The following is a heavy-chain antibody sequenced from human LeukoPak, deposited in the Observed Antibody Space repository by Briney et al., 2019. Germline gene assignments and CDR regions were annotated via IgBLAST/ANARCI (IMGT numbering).Heavy chain of an antibody. CDR2: IKQDGSEK. Sequence: PGGSLRLSCAASGFTFSSYWMSWVRQAPGKGLEWVANIKQDGSEKYYVDSVKGRFTISRDNAKNSLYLQMNSLRAEDTAVYYCARDEVVVTAPPAFDIWGQGTMVTVSS. V-gene: IGHV3-7*01. J-gene: IGHJ3*02. CDR3: ARDEVVVTAPPAFDI. CDR1: GFTFSSYW. D-gene: IGHD2-21*02.